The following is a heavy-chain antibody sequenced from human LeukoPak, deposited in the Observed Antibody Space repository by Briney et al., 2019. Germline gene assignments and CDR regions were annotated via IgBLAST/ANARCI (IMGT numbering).Heavy chain of an antibody. J-gene: IGHJ6*04. CDR2: ISYDGSNK. CDR1: GFTFSSYG. D-gene: IGHD4-23*01. CDR3: AAVVRTPGAMDV. V-gene: IGHV3-30*03. Sequence: GRSLRLSCAASGFTFSSYGMHWVRQAPGKGLEWVAVISYDGSNKYYADSVKGRFTISRDNSKNTLYLQMNSLRAEDTAVYYCAAVVRTPGAMDVWGKGTTVTVSS.